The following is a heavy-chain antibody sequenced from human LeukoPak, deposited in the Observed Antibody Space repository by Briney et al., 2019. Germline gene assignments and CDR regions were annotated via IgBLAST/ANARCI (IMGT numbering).Heavy chain of an antibody. CDR3: ARSDGGWFDP. V-gene: IGHV4-59*01. CDR1: GGSISGYY. Sequence: SETLSLTCTVSGGSISGYYWSWIRQPPGKGLEWIGYIYYSGSTNYNPSLKSRVTISVDTSKNQFSLKLSSVTAADTAVYYCARSDGGWFDPWGQGTLVTVYS. CDR2: IYYSGST. J-gene: IGHJ5*02.